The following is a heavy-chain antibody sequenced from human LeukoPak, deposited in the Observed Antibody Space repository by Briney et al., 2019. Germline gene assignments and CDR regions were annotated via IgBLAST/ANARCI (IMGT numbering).Heavy chain of an antibody. CDR2: ISYDGKKN. CDR1: GFTFSHFA. V-gene: IGHV3-30*03. CDR3: VRGSKIRGVIPEGEFDY. D-gene: IGHD3-10*01. J-gene: IGHJ4*02. Sequence: GGSLRLSCAASGFTFSHFAMHWVRQAPGKGLEWVAVISYDGKKNYYADSVKGRFTLTRDDSANTLSLQMNSLRAEDTADYYCVRGSKIRGVIPEGEFDYWGQGTLVTVSS.